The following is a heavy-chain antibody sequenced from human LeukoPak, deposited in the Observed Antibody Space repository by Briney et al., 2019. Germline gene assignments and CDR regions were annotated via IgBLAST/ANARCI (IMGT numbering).Heavy chain of an antibody. CDR1: GFTSSNYW. CDR3: ARGLTIFGVVNDAFDI. CDR2: INSDGSST. V-gene: IGHV3-74*01. Sequence: PGGSLRLSCAASGFTSSNYWMHWVRQAPGKGLVWVSLINSDGSSTIYADSVKGRFTISRDNAKNTLYLQMNSLRAEDTAVYYCARGLTIFGVVNDAFDIWGQGTMVTVSS. J-gene: IGHJ3*02. D-gene: IGHD3-3*01.